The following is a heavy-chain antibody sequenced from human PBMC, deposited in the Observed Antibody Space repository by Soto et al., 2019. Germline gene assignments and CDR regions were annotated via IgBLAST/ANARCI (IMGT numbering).Heavy chain of an antibody. V-gene: IGHV5-51*01. CDR2: TYPGDADT. J-gene: IGHJ3*02. Sequence: PGESLKISCQGSGYSFSNYWIVWVRQMPGKGLEWMGTTYPGDADTRYSPSFQGQVTISADKSISTAYLQWSSLKASDTAMYYCARRWLQFDTFAIWGQGTVVTVS. CDR3: ARRWLQFDTFAI. D-gene: IGHD6-19*01. CDR1: GYSFSNYW.